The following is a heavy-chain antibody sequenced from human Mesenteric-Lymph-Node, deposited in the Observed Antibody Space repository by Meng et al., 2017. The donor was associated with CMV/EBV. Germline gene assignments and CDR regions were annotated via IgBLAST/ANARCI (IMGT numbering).Heavy chain of an antibody. D-gene: IGHD3-3*01. V-gene: IGHV1-3*01. CDR1: GYTFTSYA. J-gene: IGHJ4*02. Sequence: CKASGYTFTSYAMHWVRQAPGQRLEWMGWINAGNGNTKYSQKFQGRVTITRDTSASTAYMELSSLRSEDTAVYYCARDLLIGEKFDYWGQGTLVTVSS. CDR3: ARDLLIGEKFDY. CDR2: INAGNGNT.